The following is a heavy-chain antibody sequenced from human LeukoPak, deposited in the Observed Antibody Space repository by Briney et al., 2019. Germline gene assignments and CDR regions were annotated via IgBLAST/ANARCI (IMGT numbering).Heavy chain of an antibody. CDR3: AIMHGYYDGTGYWVQ. CDR2: ITTNGGRT. Sequence: PGGSLRLSCAASGFTFASYGMSWVRQAPGKGLEWVSFITTNGGRTSYADSVEGRFTISRDNPRNTLYMKMNSLRDEDTAVYYCAIMHGYYDGTGYWVQWGQGTLVTVSS. J-gene: IGHJ1*01. V-gene: IGHV3-23*01. CDR1: GFTFASYG. D-gene: IGHD3-22*01.